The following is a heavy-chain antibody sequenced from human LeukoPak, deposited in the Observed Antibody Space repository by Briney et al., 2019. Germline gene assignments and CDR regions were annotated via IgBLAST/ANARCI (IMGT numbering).Heavy chain of an antibody. CDR1: GYTFTSYY. V-gene: IGHV1-46*01. CDR3: ARGPGYSSSWYAEYFQH. D-gene: IGHD6-13*01. J-gene: IGHJ1*01. CDR2: INPSGGST. Sequence: ASVKVSCKASGYTFTSYYMHWVRQAPGQGLEWMGIINPSGGSTSYAQKFQGRVTMTRDTSTSTVYMELSSLRSEDTAVYYCARGPGYSSSWYAEYFQHWGQGTLVTVSS.